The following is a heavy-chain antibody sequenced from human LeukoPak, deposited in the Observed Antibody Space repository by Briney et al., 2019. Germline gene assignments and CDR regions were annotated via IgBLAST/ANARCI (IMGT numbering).Heavy chain of an antibody. J-gene: IGHJ6*03. CDR1: GYSISSGHY. Sequence: SETLSLTCTVSGYSISSGHYWGWIRQPPGKGLEWIGSMYHSGSTYYNPPLKSRVTISVDTSKNQISLKLTSVTAADTAVYFCARGPSTYNYAYYFYMDVWGKGTTVTVSS. V-gene: IGHV4-38-2*02. D-gene: IGHD5-18*01. CDR3: ARGPSTYNYAYYFYMDV. CDR2: MYHSGST.